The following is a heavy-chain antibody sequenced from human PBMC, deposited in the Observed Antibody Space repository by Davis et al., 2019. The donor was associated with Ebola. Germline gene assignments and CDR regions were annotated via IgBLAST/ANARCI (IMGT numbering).Heavy chain of an antibody. CDR3: ARDGIIPSRRYDFWSGYRFDY. V-gene: IGHV1-69*04. Sequence: SVKVSCKASGGTFSSYAISWVRQAPGQGLEWMGRIIPILGIANYAQKFQGRVTITADKSTSTAYMELRSLRSDDTAVYYCARDGIIPSRRYDFWSGYRFDYWGQGTLVTVSS. D-gene: IGHD3-3*01. CDR1: GGTFSSYA. CDR2: IIPILGIA. J-gene: IGHJ4*02.